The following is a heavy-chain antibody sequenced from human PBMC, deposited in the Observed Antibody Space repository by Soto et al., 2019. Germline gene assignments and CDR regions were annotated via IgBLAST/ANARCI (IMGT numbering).Heavy chain of an antibody. V-gene: IGHV3-48*02. D-gene: IGHD6-19*01. J-gene: IGHJ4*02. CDR2: ISSSSTT. CDR3: ARQDRSVASDY. Sequence: GGSLRLSCAASGFTFSSYSMNWVRQAPGKGLEWVSYISSSSTTKYADSVKDRLTISRDNAKNSLYLQMNSLRDEDTAVYYCARQDRSVASDYWGQGTLVTVSS. CDR1: GFTFSSYS.